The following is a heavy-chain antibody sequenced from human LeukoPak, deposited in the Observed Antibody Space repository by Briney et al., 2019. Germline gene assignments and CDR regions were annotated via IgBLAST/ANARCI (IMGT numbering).Heavy chain of an antibody. CDR2: ISWNSGSI. CDR1: GFTFDDYA. J-gene: IGHJ4*02. Sequence: GGSLRLSCAASGFTFDDYAMHWVRQAPGKGLEWVSGISWNSGSIAYADSVKGRFTISRDNAKNSLYLQMNSLRAEDTALYYCAKDSYYYGSGSYLDHWGQGTLVTVSS. CDR3: AKDSYYYGSGSYLDH. D-gene: IGHD3-10*01. V-gene: IGHV3-9*01.